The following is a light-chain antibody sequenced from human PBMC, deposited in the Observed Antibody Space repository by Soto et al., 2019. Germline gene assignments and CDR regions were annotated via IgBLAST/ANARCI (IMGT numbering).Light chain of an antibody. CDR3: SSLSGWV. CDR2: GNS. J-gene: IGLJ3*02. Sequence: QSVLTQPPSVSGAPGQRVTISCTGSSSNIGAGYNVHWYQQLPGTAPKLLIFGNSNRPSGVPDRFSGSKSGTSASLAITGLQAEDEADSYDSSLSGWVFGGGTKVTVL. CDR1: SSNIGAGYN. V-gene: IGLV1-40*01.